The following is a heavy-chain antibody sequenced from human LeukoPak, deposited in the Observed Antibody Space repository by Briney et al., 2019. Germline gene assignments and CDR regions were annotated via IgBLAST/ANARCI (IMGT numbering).Heavy chain of an antibody. J-gene: IGHJ4*02. CDR1: GYTFTNYG. V-gene: IGHV1-18*01. Sequence: ASVKVSCKASGYTFTNYGFSWVRQAPAQGLEWMGWISTFNGDTNYAPNLQDRVTMTTDTSTSTAYMELRSLRSDDTAVYFCARRMNSGSYYPSYYFDYWGQGTLVTVSS. CDR2: ISTFNGDT. CDR3: ARRMNSGSYYPSYYFDY. D-gene: IGHD3-10*01.